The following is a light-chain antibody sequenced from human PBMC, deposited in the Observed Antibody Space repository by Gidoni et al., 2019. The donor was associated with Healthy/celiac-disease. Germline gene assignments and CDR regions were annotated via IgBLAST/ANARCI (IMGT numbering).Light chain of an antibody. Sequence: ELVLTQSPGTLSLSPGESATLSCRASRRVSSTYLAWYQQKPGQAPRLLIYGASSRATGIPDRFSGSGSGTDFTLTISRLEPEDFAVYYCQQYGSSPRTFGQGTKVEIK. CDR2: GAS. CDR3: QQYGSSPRT. CDR1: RRVSSTY. J-gene: IGKJ1*01. V-gene: IGKV3-20*01.